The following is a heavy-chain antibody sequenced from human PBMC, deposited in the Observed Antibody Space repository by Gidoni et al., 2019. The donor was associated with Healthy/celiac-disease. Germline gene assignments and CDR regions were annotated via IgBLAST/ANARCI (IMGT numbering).Heavy chain of an antibody. J-gene: IGHJ4*02. D-gene: IGHD6-19*01. CDR2: INHSGST. V-gene: IGHV4-34*01. Sequence: QVQLQQWGAGLLKPSETLSLTCAVYGGSFSGYYWSWIRQPPGKGLEWIGEINHSGSTNYNPSLKSRVTISVDTSKNQFSLKLSSVTAADTAVYYCARGPFKYSSGWQGDWGQGTLVTVSS. CDR1: GGSFSGYY. CDR3: ARGPFKYSSGWQGD.